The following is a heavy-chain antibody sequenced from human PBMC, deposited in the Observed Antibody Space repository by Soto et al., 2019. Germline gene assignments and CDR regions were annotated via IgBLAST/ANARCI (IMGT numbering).Heavy chain of an antibody. D-gene: IGHD5-12*01. CDR2: IYYSGST. CDR3: ARVDIVATSQSYYYYGMDV. V-gene: IGHV4-59*01. CDR1: GGSISSYY. Sequence: SETLSLTCTVSGGSISSYYWSWIRQPPGKGLEWIGYIYYSGSTNYNPSLKSRVTISVDTSKNQFSLKLSSLTAADTAVYYCARVDIVATSQSYYYYGMDVWGQGTTVTVSS. J-gene: IGHJ6*02.